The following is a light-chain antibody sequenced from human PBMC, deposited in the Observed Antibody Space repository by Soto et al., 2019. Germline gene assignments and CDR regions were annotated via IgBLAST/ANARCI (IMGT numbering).Light chain of an antibody. CDR3: SSYAGSRDVV. CDR2: EVS. Sequence: QSALTQAPSASGPPGQSVTISCTGTSCDVGGYNYVSWYQQHPGKDPKLMIYEVSQRPSGVPDRFSGAKSGNTASLTGSGLQAEDEADYYCSSYAGSRDVVFGGGTKLTVL. CDR1: SCDVGGYNY. V-gene: IGLV2-8*01. J-gene: IGLJ2*01.